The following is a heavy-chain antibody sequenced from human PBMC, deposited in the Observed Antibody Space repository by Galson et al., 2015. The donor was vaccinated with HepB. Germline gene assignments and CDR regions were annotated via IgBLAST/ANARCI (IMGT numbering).Heavy chain of an antibody. V-gene: IGHV3-48*01. CDR2: ISSSSSTI. CDR3: ARDLTVAGTLWAEYFQH. Sequence: SLRLSCAASGFTFSSYSMNWVRQAPGKGLEWVSYISSSSSTIYYADSVKGRFTISRDNAKNSLYLQMNSLRAEDTAVYYCARDLTVAGTLWAEYFQHWGQGTLVTVSS. D-gene: IGHD6-19*01. J-gene: IGHJ1*01. CDR1: GFTFSSYS.